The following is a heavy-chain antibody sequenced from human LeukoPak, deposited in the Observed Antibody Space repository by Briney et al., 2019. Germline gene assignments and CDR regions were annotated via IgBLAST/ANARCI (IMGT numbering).Heavy chain of an antibody. CDR3: ARAPGKGWFDP. J-gene: IGHJ5*02. Sequence: TGGSLRLSCAASGFTFSSYWMSWVRQAPGKGLEWVASIKQDGSEKYYVDSVKGRFTISRDNAKNSLYLQMNSLRAEDTALYYCARAPGKGWFDPWGQGTLVTVSS. V-gene: IGHV3-7*01. CDR2: IKQDGSEK. D-gene: IGHD4-23*01. CDR1: GFTFSSYW.